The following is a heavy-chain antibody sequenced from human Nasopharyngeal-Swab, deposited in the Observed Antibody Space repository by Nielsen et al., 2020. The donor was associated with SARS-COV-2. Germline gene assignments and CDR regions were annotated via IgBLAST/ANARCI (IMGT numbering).Heavy chain of an antibody. Sequence: ASVKVSCKASGYTFTSYYMHWVRQAPGQGLEWMGIINPSGGSTSYAQKFQGRGTMTRDTSTSTVYLELSSLRSEDTAVYYCARDLVTALGYYYYMDVWGKGTTVTVSS. V-gene: IGHV1-46*01. CDR2: INPSGGST. D-gene: IGHD7-27*01. J-gene: IGHJ6*03. CDR1: GYTFTSYY. CDR3: ARDLVTALGYYYYMDV.